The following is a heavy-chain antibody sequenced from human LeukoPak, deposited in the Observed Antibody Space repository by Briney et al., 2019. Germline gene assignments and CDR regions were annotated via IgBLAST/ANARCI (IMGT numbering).Heavy chain of an antibody. V-gene: IGHV3-30*02. J-gene: IGHJ4*02. CDR1: GFTFSNYW. CDR3: AKGVKYIVMVPAQHYFDY. CDR2: IRSDGSNK. Sequence: GGSLRLSCAASGFTFSNYWMSWVRQAPGRGLEWVTFIRSDGSNKYYADSVKGRFTISRDNSKNTLYLQMNTLRADDTAVYYCAKGVKYIVMVPAQHYFDYWGQGTLVTVSS. D-gene: IGHD2-21*02.